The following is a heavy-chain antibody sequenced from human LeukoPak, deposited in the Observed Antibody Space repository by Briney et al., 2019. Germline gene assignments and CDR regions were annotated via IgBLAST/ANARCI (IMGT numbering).Heavy chain of an antibody. J-gene: IGHJ6*02. CDR2: INPNSGGT. D-gene: IGHD3-9*01. Sequence: ASVKVSCKASGYTFTGYYMHWVRQAPGQGLEGMGWINPNSGGTNYAQKFQGRVTMTRDTSISTAYMELSRLRSDDTAVYYCARDRYYDILTGSTDYGMDVWGQGTTVTVSS. V-gene: IGHV1-2*02. CDR3: ARDRYYDILTGSTDYGMDV. CDR1: GYTFTGYY.